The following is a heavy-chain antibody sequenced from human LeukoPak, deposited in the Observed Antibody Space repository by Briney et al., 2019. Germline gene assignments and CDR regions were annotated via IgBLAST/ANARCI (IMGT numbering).Heavy chain of an antibody. Sequence: GPLRLSCAASGFTFSRYGMHWVRQAPGKGLEWVAFIRNDGTKKSSADSVKGRFTISRDNSKNTLYLQMNSLRIEDTAVYYCAKDGIVGDYYYYMDVWGKGTTVTVSS. CDR2: IRNDGTKK. J-gene: IGHJ6*03. V-gene: IGHV3-30*02. CDR3: AKDGIVGDYYYYMDV. D-gene: IGHD1-26*01. CDR1: GFTFSRYG.